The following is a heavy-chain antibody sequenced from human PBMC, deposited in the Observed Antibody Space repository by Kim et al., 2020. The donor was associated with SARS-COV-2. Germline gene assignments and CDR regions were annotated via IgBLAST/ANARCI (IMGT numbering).Heavy chain of an antibody. J-gene: IGHJ1*01. Sequence: CTPSLKRRVTISVDTTKNQFSLKLSSVTAADTAVYCCARGRSSDGSYFQHWGQGTLVTVSS. V-gene: IGHV4-34*01. D-gene: IGHD6-6*01. CDR3: ARGRSSDGSYFQH.